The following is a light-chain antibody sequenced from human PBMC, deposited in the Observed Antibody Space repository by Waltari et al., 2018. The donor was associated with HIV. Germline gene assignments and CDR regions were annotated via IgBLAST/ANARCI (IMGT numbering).Light chain of an antibody. J-gene: IGLJ1*01. Sequence: QSALTQPASVSGSPGQAITISCTGSRRDVGTYDYISLYQQHPRTAPKLIISDVTERPSGISNRFSGSKSGTTASLTISGLQAEDEAEYFCCSFAGSNFVFGSGTKVTVL. CDR1: RRDVGTYDY. CDR3: CSFAGSNFV. V-gene: IGLV2-23*02. CDR2: DVT.